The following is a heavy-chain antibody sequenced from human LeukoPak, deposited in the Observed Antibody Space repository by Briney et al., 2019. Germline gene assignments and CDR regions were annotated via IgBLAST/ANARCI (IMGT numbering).Heavy chain of an antibody. V-gene: IGHV3-49*04. CDR1: GFTFGDYA. J-gene: IGHJ3*02. Sequence: GGSLRLSCTASGFTFGDYAMSWVRQAPGKGLEWVGFIRSKAYGGTTEYAASVKGRFTISRDDSKSIAYLQMNSLKTEDTAVYYCTRDPSRWEPDHDAFDIWGQGTMVTVSS. CDR2: IRSKAYGGTT. D-gene: IGHD1-26*01. CDR3: TRDPSRWEPDHDAFDI.